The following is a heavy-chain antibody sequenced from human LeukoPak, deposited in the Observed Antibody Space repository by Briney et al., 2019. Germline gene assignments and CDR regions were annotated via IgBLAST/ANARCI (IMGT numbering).Heavy chain of an antibody. Sequence: SVKVSCKASGGTFSSCAISWVRQAPGQGLEWMGRIIPILGIANYAQKFQGRVTITADKSTSTAYMELSSLRSEDTAVYYCASGGTVVTGRAFDIWGQGTMVTVSS. CDR3: ASGGTVVTGRAFDI. CDR1: GGTFSSCA. V-gene: IGHV1-69*04. CDR2: IIPILGIA. J-gene: IGHJ3*02. D-gene: IGHD2-15*01.